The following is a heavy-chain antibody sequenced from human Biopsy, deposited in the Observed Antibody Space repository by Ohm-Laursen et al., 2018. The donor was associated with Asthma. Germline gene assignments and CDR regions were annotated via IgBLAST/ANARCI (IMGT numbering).Heavy chain of an antibody. V-gene: IGHV1-2*06. D-gene: IGHD3-22*01. CDR2: ISPNNGGT. J-gene: IGHJ3*02. CDR3: ARDALYDNSAYIGDAFDI. CDR1: GYTFTDYH. Sequence: SVKVSCKASGYTFTDYHMHWVRQDPGEGLEWLGRISPNNGGTHYAQKFQGRVTMTRDRSISTAYMELSSLTSDDTAVYYRARDALYDNSAYIGDAFDIWGQGAMVTVSS.